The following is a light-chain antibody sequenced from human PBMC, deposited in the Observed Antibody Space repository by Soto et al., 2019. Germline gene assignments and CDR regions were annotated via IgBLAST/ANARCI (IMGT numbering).Light chain of an antibody. CDR2: EVS. Sequence: QSALTQPASVSGSPGQSITISCTGTNSDVGGWNFVSWYQQHPGKAPKLMIYEVSSRPSGVSNRFSGSKSGDTASLTISGLQPEDEADYYCSSYTSSTTLIFGGRTKLTVL. CDR3: SSYTSSTTLI. J-gene: IGLJ2*01. V-gene: IGLV2-14*01. CDR1: NSDVGGWNF.